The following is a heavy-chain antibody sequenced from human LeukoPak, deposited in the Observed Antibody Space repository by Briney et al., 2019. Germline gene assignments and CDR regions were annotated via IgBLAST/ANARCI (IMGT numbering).Heavy chain of an antibody. CDR2: MNPNSGNT. Sequence: ASVKVSCKASGYTFTSYDINWVRQATGQGLEWMGWMNPNSGNTGYAQKFQGRVTMTRNTSISTAYMELSSLRSEDMAVYYCARGGLRYFDWLLYPSFYYYYYYMDVWGKGTTVTISS. CDR3: ARGGLRYFDWLLYPSFYYYYYYMDV. D-gene: IGHD3-9*01. V-gene: IGHV1-8*01. J-gene: IGHJ6*03. CDR1: GYTFTSYD.